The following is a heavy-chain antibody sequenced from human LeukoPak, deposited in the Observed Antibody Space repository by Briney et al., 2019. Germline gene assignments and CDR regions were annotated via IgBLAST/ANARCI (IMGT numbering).Heavy chain of an antibody. J-gene: IGHJ6*02. CDR2: IIPIPGIA. CDR1: GGTFSSYA. CDR3: ARGTLPDYYYYGMDV. D-gene: IGHD3-10*01. V-gene: IGHV1-69*04. Sequence: SVKVSCKASGGTFSSYAISWVRQAPGQGLEWMGRIIPIPGIANYAQKFQGRVTITADKSTSTAYMELSSLRSEDTAVYYCARGTLPDYYYYGMDVWGQGTTVTVSS.